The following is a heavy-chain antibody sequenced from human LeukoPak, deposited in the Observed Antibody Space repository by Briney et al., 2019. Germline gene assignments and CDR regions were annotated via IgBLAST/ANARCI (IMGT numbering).Heavy chain of an antibody. Sequence: GGSLRLSCSGSGFTFNNAWMSWVRQAPGRGLEWVVRIKREIDGGTPDYAAPVKGRFTISRDNSKTIVYLQMNSLDSEDTAMYYCARGVGYTYAWSDWGQGTLVTVSS. J-gene: IGHJ4*02. CDR3: ARGVGYTYAWSD. CDR2: IKREIDGGTP. V-gene: IGHV3-15*01. CDR1: GFTFNNAW. D-gene: IGHD1-1*01.